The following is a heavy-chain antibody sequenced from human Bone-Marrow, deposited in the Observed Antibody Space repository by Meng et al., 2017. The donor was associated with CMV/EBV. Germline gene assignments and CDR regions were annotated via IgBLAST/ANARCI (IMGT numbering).Heavy chain of an antibody. V-gene: IGHV4-61*08. J-gene: IGHJ4*02. CDR2: IFYTGST. Sequence: SETLSLTCTVSGDSIGSGDYWSWIRLPPGKGLEWIGYIFYTGSTNYNPSLKSRVTISVDTSKNQFSLKLRSVTTADTAVYYCARGGYSSGWYLGEVDYWGQGTLVTVSS. CDR3: ARGGYSSGWYLGEVDY. CDR1: GDSIGSGDY. D-gene: IGHD6-19*01.